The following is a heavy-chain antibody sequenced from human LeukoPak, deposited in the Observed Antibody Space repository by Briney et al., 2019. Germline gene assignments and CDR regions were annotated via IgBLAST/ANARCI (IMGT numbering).Heavy chain of an antibody. V-gene: IGHV1-2*02. CDR1: GYRFTDYY. CDR3: ARGGLGAPPSPIESDPNSYGIYVTAV. D-gene: IGHD3-16*01. J-gene: IGHJ6*02. CDR2: INPNGGGT. Sequence: ASVTVSCKASGYRFTDYYMHWVRQPPGERLEWMGWINPNGGGTKFAQKMQGRVIITRDTSIRPSYMVTSRLTADEPAFYSGARGGLGAPPSPIESDPNSYGIYVTAVGGEGTT.